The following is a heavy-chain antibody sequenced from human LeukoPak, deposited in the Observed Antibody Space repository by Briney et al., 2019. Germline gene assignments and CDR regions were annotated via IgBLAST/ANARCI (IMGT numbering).Heavy chain of an antibody. J-gene: IGHJ4*02. V-gene: IGHV4-38-2*02. Sequence: SETPSLTCTVSGYSISYGYYWSWVRQSPGKGLEWIASIFQSGSTYYTPSLQSRVTISLDMSKNQFSLKMSSVTAADTAVYYCVRGINPADYWGQGTLVTVSS. CDR2: IFQSGST. CDR1: GYSISYGYY. D-gene: IGHD1-14*01. CDR3: VRGINPADY.